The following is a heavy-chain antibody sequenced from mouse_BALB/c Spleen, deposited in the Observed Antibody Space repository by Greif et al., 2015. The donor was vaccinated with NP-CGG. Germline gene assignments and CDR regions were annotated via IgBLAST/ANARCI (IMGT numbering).Heavy chain of an antibody. D-gene: IGHD2-14*01. V-gene: IGHV14-3*02. Sequence: EVQLQQSGAEPVKPGASVKLSCTASGFNIKDTYMHWVKQRPEQGLEWIGRIDPANGNTKYDPKFQGKATITADTSSNTAYLQLSSLTSEDTAVYYCARYYRYPYYAMDYWGQGTSVTVSS. J-gene: IGHJ4*01. CDR1: GFNIKDTY. CDR2: IDPANGNT. CDR3: ARYYRYPYYAMDY.